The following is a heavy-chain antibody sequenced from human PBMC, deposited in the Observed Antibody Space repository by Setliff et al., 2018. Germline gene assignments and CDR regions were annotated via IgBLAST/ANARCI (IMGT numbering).Heavy chain of an antibody. J-gene: IGHJ3*01. D-gene: IGHD3-22*01. CDR3: AASYSSSPRGAFDV. CDR2: ISPGDSDT. Sequence: PGESLKISCKTSGFDFTNYWIGWVRQKPGKGLEWMGIISPGDSDTRDSPSFQGQVTISADKSTNTAYVQWRTLTASDTAMYYCAASYSSSPRGAFDVWGQGTMVTVSS. CDR1: GFDFTNYW. V-gene: IGHV5-51*01.